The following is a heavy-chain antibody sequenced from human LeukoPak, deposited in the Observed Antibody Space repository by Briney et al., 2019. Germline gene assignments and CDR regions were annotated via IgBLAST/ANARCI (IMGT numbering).Heavy chain of an antibody. D-gene: IGHD2/OR15-2a*01. CDR1: GFTFDDYA. J-gene: IGHJ5*02. CDR2: ISWNSGSI. V-gene: IGHV3-9*01. CDR3: AKDGYSNNRYDWFDP. Sequence: PGRSLRLSCAASGFTFDDYAMHWVRQAPGKGLEWVSGISWNSGSIGYADSVKGRFTISRDNAKNSLYLQMNSLRAEDTAVYYCAKDGYSNNRYDWFDPWGQGTLVTVSS.